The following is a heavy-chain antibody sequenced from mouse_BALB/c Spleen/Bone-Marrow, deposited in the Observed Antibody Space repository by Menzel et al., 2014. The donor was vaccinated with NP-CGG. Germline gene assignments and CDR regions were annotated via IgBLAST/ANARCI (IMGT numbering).Heavy chain of an antibody. J-gene: IGHJ2*01. CDR3: TRKYGKGGDF. D-gene: IGHD2-10*02. V-gene: IGHV1-61*01. CDR2: IDPSDSET. CDR1: GYTFTGYW. Sequence: QVQLQQSGAELVRPGASVKLSCKASGYTFTGYWMNWVKQRPGQGLEWIGMIDPSDSETHYNQMFRDKATLTVGKSSSTAYMQLSSLTSEDSAVYYCTRKYGKGGDFWGQGTTLTVSS.